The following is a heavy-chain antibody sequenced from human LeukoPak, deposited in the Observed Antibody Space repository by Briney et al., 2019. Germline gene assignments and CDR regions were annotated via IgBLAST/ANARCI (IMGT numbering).Heavy chain of an antibody. V-gene: IGHV3-66*02. CDR3: ARAEVIAIFDY. D-gene: IGHD2-21*01. CDR2: IYSGGST. J-gene: IGHJ4*02. Sequence: GGSLRLSCAASGFTISDNYMNWVRQAPGKGLEWVSVIYSGGSTYYADSVKGRFTISRDNSKNTLYLQVNSLRAEDTAVHYCARAEVIAIFDYWGQGTLVTVSS. CDR1: GFTISDNY.